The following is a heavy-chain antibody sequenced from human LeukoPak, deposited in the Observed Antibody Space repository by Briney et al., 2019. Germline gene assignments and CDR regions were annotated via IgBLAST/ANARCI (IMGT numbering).Heavy chain of an antibody. CDR1: GGSISSSSYY. CDR3: ARDYQGKYDY. J-gene: IGHJ4*02. D-gene: IGHD2-2*01. Sequence: PSETLSLTCTVSGGSISSSSYYWGWIRQPPGKVLEWIGSIYYSGSTYYNPSLKSRVTISVDTSKNQFSRKLSSVTAADTAVYYCARDYQGKYDYWGQGTLVTVSS. V-gene: IGHV4-39*07. CDR2: IYYSGST.